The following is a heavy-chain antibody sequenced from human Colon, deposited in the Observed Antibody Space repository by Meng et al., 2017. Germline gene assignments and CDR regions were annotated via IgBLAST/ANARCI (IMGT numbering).Heavy chain of an antibody. Sequence: QGPPQGAGPGLVRPLEALSPTWNVSGGSVSSGSHYWSWIRQPPGKGLEWIGYMFHSGTTKYNPSLKSRVSMSVDTTKNQFYLKLTSVTVADTAVFYCARLIAGWPFYFNYWGQGILVTVSS. V-gene: IGHV4-61*01. D-gene: IGHD6-19*01. CDR3: ARLIAGWPFYFNY. CDR2: MFHSGTT. J-gene: IGHJ4*02. CDR1: GGSVSSGSHY.